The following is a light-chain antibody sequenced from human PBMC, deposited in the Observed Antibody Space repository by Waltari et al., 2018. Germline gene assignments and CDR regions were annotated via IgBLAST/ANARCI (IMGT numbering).Light chain of an antibody. V-gene: IGKV4-1*01. CDR1: QSVLYSSNNNNH. CDR2: WAS. J-gene: IGKJ1*01. CDR3: QQYYSLPWT. Sequence: DIVMTQSPDSLAVSLGERATINCKSSQSVLYSSNNNNHLAWYQQKPGKPPKLLVYWASTRESGVPDRFSGSGSGTDFTLTISSLQAEDVAVYYCQQYYSLPWTFGQGTKVEIK.